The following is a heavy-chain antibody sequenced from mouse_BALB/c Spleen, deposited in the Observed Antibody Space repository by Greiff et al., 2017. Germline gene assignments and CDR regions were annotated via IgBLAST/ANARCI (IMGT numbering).Heavy chain of an antibody. J-gene: IGHJ4*01. Sequence: EVMLVESGGGLVQPGGSMKLSCVASGFTFSNYWMNWVRQSPEKGLEWVAEIRLKSNNYATHYAESVKGRFTISRDDSKSSVYLQMNNLRAEDTGIYYCTRARNYDGYYYAMDYWGQGTSVTVSS. D-gene: IGHD2-3*01. CDR1: GFTFSNYW. CDR3: TRARNYDGYYYAMDY. CDR2: IRLKSNNYAT. V-gene: IGHV6-6*02.